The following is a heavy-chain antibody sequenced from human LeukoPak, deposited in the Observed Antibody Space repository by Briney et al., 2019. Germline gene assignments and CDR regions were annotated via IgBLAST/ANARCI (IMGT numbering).Heavy chain of an antibody. CDR2: ISAYNGNT. CDR3: ARSTSDYYDNRGGGAFDI. J-gene: IGHJ3*02. D-gene: IGHD3-22*01. V-gene: IGHV1-18*01. CDR1: GYTFTSYG. Sequence: ASVKVSCKASGYTFTSYGISWVRQAPGQGLEWMGWISAYNGNTNYAQKLQGRVTMTTDTSTSTAYMELRSLRSDDTAVYYCARSTSDYYDNRGGGAFDIWGQGTMVTVSS.